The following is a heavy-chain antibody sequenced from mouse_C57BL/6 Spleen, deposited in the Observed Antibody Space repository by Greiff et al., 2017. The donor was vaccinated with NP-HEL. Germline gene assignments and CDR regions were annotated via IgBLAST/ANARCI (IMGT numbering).Heavy chain of an antibody. CDR2: IVPENGVP. CDR1: GFNFNDDS. CDR3: TMRYYGSSPYAMDY. Sequence: EVQLQQSGPELVRPGASVKLSCTASGFNFNDDSMHWVKQRPEQGLEWIGWIVPENGVPEYAPKFKGKATITADTSSNTAYLQLSSLTSEDTAVYYCTMRYYGSSPYAMDYWGQGTSVTVSS. J-gene: IGHJ4*01. D-gene: IGHD1-1*01. V-gene: IGHV14-4*01.